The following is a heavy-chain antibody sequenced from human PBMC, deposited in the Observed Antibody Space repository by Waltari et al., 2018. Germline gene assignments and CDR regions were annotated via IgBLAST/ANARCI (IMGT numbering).Heavy chain of an antibody. CDR2: ISGIGVTT. CDR1: GFTFKSYA. J-gene: IGHJ5*02. Sequence: ELQLVESGGGLVQPGGSLRLSCVASGFTFKSYAMSWVRQAPGKGLEWVSTISGIGVTTDDTDSAKGRFTISRDNSDNTLYLMMNSLRVEDTAIYYCAKDMGSGSCVDLWGQGTLVTVSS. D-gene: IGHD3-10*01. CDR3: AKDMGSGSCVDL. V-gene: IGHV3-23*04.